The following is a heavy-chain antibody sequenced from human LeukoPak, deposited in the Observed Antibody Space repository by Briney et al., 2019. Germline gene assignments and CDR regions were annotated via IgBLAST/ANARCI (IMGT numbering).Heavy chain of an antibody. V-gene: IGHV3-23*01. CDR2: VTKSGAGT. Sequence: GGSLRLSCAASGFTFSSYDMTWVRQAPGKGLEWVSGVTKSGAGTYYADSVKGRFTISRDNSKTMVYLQMNSLRAEDTAVYYCATQWLRRGVGFWGQGTLVTVST. CDR1: GFTFSSYD. D-gene: IGHD5-12*01. J-gene: IGHJ4*02. CDR3: ATQWLRRGVGF.